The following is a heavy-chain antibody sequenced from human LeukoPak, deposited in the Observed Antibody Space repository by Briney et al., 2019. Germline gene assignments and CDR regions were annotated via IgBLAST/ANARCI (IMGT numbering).Heavy chain of an antibody. V-gene: IGHV3-30-3*01. J-gene: IGHJ5*02. CDR2: ISYNGSNK. CDR1: GFTFSSYA. CDR3: ARDLETLAARNELIWSNWFDP. Sequence: PGGSLRLSCAASGFTFSSYAMSWVRQAPGKGLEWVAVISYNGSNKYHADSVKGRLTISRDNSKNTLFLQMNSLRADDTALYYCARDLETLAARNELIWSNWFDPWGQGTLVTVSS. D-gene: IGHD6-6*01.